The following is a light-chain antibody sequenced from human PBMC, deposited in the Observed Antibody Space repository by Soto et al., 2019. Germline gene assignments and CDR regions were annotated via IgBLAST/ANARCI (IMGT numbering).Light chain of an antibody. CDR2: GNR. CDR1: TSNLGAGYD. V-gene: IGLV1-40*01. CDR3: QAYDYILTASV. J-gene: IGLJ3*02. Sequence: QAVVTQPPSVSGAPGQRVTLSCTGNTSNLGAGYDVHWYQQLPGAAPKLVIFGNRNRPSGVPERFSGSKSGTSASLAITGRQAEDEADYYCQAYDYILTASVFGGGTKVTVL.